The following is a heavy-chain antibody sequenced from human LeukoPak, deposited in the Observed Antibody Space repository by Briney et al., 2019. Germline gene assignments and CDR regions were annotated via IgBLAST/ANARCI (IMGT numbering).Heavy chain of an antibody. V-gene: IGHV1-18*01. CDR2: ISAYNGNT. D-gene: IGHD3-22*01. CDR3: ARDRSLYYYDTSGLEGFDP. J-gene: IGHJ5*02. Sequence: GASVKVSCKASGYTFTSYGISWVRQAHGQGLEWMGWISAYNGNTNYAQKLQGRVTMTTDTSTSTAYMELRSLRSDDTAVYYCARDRSLYYYDTSGLEGFDPWGQGTLVTVSS. CDR1: GYTFTSYG.